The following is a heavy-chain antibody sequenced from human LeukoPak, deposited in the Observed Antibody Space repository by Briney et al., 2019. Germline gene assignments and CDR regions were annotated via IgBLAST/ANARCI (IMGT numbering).Heavy chain of an antibody. CDR3: AKDGLRAARPSHFDY. J-gene: IGHJ4*02. D-gene: IGHD6-6*01. CDR2: ISGSGGST. CDR1: GFSLSNYW. V-gene: IGHV3-23*01. Sequence: GGSLRLSRAASGFSLSNYWMNWVRQAPGKGLEWVSAISGSGGSTYYADSVRGRFTISRDNSKNTLYLQMNSLRAEDTAVYYCAKDGLRAARPSHFDYWGQGTLVTVSS.